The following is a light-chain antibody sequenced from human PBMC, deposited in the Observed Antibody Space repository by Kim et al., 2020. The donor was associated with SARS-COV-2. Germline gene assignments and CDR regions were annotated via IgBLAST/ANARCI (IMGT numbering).Light chain of an antibody. J-gene: IGKJ2*01. V-gene: IGKV3-15*01. CDR3: QQYNNWPSYPYT. CDR2: GAS. CDR1: QSVSSN. Sequence: EIVMTQSPATLSVSPGERATLSCRASQSVSSNLAWYQQKPGQAPRLLIYGASTRATGIPARFSGSGSGTEFTLTISSLQSEDFAVHYCQQYNNWPSYPYTFGQGTKLEI.